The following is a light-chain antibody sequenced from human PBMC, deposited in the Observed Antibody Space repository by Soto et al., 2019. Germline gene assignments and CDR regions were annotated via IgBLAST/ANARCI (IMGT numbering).Light chain of an antibody. J-gene: IGKJ4*01. Sequence: EIVTTQSPATLSVSPGERATLSCRASQSVSSNLAWYQQKSGQTPRLLIYAASTRATDIPARFSGSGSGTEFTLSVSSLQSEDFAVYYCQQYDNWPLTFGGGTKVEIK. CDR1: QSVSSN. CDR2: AAS. CDR3: QQYDNWPLT. V-gene: IGKV3-15*01.